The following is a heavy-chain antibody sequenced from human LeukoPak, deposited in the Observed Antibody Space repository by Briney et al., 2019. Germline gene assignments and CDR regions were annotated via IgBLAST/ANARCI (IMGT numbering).Heavy chain of an antibody. CDR2: ISSSSSYI. CDR1: GFTFSSYS. CDR3: ARYDWNYGFDY. J-gene: IGHJ4*02. Sequence: GGSLRLSCAASGFTFSSYSMNWVRQAPGKGLEWVSSISSSSSYIYYADSVKGRFTISRDNAKNSLYLQMNGLRAEDTAVYYCARYDWNYGFDYWGQGTLVTVSS. D-gene: IGHD1-7*01. V-gene: IGHV3-21*01.